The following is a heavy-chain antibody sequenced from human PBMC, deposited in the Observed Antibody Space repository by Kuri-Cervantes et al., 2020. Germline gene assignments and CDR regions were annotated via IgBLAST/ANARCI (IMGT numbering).Heavy chain of an antibody. J-gene: IGHJ3*02. CDR3: ARKLWNAFDI. Sequence: LRLSCAISGDSVSSNSAAWKWIRQSPSRGLEWLGRTYYRSKWYNDYAVSVKSRITINPDTSKNQFSLQLNSVTPEDTAVYYCARKLWNAFDIWGQGTMVTVSS. CDR1: GDSVSSNSAA. CDR2: TYYRSKWYN. D-gene: IGHD3-16*01. V-gene: IGHV6-1*01.